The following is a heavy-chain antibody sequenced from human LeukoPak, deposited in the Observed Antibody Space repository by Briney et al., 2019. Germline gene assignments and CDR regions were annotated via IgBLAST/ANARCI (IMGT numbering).Heavy chain of an antibody. CDR2: IYHSGST. D-gene: IGHD3-22*01. V-gene: IGHV4-4*02. J-gene: IGHJ1*01. CDR1: GGSISSSNW. CDR3: ATETDYYDSSGSFQH. Sequence: SETLSLTCAVSGGSISSSNWWSWVRQPPGKGLEWIGEIYHSGSTNYNPSLKSRVTISVDKSKNQFSLKLSSVTAADTAVYYCATETDYYDSSGSFQHWGQGTLVTVSS.